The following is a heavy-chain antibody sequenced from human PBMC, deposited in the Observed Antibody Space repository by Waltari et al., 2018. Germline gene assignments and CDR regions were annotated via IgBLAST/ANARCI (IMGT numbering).Heavy chain of an antibody. J-gene: IGHJ3*02. V-gene: IGHV3-30-3*01. CDR1: GLSFSSYA. Sequence: QVQLVESGGGVVQPGRSLRLSCEASGLSFSSYAMHWVRQAPGKGLQWVAVISYDGDIKYYADSAKGRFTISRDNSKNTVYLQMNSLRRDDTAVYYCARGYTSSSGGFDMWGQGTVVTVSS. CDR3: ARGYTSSSGGFDM. D-gene: IGHD6-13*01. CDR2: ISYDGDIK.